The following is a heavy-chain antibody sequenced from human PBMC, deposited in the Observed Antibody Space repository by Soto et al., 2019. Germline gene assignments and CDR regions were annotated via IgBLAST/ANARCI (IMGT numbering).Heavy chain of an antibody. Sequence: GGSLRLSCAATGFSFGSYLMHWVRQSPGQGLLWVAHFNSDKNITTYADSVKGRFTISRDNAKKTVYLQMDSLRAEDTAMYYCARGNTYDGRTAAFDFWGPGTMVTVS. D-gene: IGHD3-22*01. V-gene: IGHV3-74*01. CDR2: FNSDKNIT. J-gene: IGHJ3*01. CDR1: GFSFGSYL. CDR3: ARGNTYDGRTAAFDF.